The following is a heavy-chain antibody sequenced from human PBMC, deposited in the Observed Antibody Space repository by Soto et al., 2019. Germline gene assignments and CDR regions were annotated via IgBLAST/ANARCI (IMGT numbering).Heavy chain of an antibody. CDR3: ARDGRGYDPTHNWFDP. J-gene: IGHJ5*02. D-gene: IGHD5-12*01. Sequence: QVQLQESGPGLVKPSQTLSLTCTVSGGYISSGGYYWSWIRQHPGKGLEWIGYIYYSGSTYYNPSLKSRVTISVDTSKNHFTLKLSSVTAADTGVCYCARDGRGYDPTHNWFDPWGQGTLVSVSS. CDR2: IYYSGST. CDR1: GGYISSGGYY. V-gene: IGHV4-31*03.